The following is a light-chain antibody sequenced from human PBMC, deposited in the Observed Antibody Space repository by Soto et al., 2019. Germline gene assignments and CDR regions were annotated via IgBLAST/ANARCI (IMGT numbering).Light chain of an antibody. V-gene: IGLV6-57*04. CDR1: GGSIASNY. J-gene: IGLJ2*01. CDR2: DDD. Sequence: NFMLTQPHSVSESPGKTVTISCTRSGGSIASNYVQWYQQRPGSAPSILIFDDDQRRSGVPDRFSGSIDTSSNSASLTISGLKTEDEADYYCQSYDSSQLVFGGGTQLTVL. CDR3: QSYDSSQLV.